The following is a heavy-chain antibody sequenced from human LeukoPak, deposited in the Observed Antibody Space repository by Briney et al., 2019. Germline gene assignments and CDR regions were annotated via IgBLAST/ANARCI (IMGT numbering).Heavy chain of an antibody. CDR3: VRHSRVVAFDY. CDR1: GGSISSYY. V-gene: IGHV4-59*08. Sequence: SETLSLTCTVSGGSISSYYWSWIRQPPGKGLEWIGYIYYSGSTNYNPSLKSRVTISEDTSKNQVSLKLSSVTAADTAVYYCVRHSRVVAFDYWGQGNLVTVSS. J-gene: IGHJ4*02. D-gene: IGHD2-15*01. CDR2: IYYSGST.